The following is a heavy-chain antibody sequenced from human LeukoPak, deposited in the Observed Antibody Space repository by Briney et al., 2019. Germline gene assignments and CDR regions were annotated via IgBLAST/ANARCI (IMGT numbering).Heavy chain of an antibody. D-gene: IGHD3-9*01. Sequence: PGGSLRLSCAASGFTFGSYAMNWVRQAPGKGLEWVSAITGSTGTAYYADSVKGRFTVSRDNSKNTLYLQVNSLRAEDTAVYYCAREGSDNSGYDLDFWGQGPLVTVSS. V-gene: IGHV3-23*01. CDR3: AREGSDNSGYDLDF. J-gene: IGHJ4*02. CDR2: ITGSTGTA. CDR1: GFTFGSYA.